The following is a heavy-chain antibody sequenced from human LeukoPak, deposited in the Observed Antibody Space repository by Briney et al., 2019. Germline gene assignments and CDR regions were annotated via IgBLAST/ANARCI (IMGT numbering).Heavy chain of an antibody. Sequence: GGSLRLSCAASGFTFSSYEMNWVRQAPGKGLEWVSYISSSGSTIYYADSVKGRFTISRDNAKNSLYLQMNSLRAEDTAVYYCAREDLKDFDYWGQGTLVTVSS. J-gene: IGHJ4*02. CDR2: ISSSGSTI. CDR3: AREDLKDFDY. CDR1: GFTFSSYE. V-gene: IGHV3-48*03. D-gene: IGHD3/OR15-3a*01.